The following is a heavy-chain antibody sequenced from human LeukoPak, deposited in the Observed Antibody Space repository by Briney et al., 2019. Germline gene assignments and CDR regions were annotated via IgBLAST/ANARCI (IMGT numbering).Heavy chain of an antibody. Sequence: PGGSLRLSCAASGFIFGSYNMNWARQAPGKGLEWVSYISSISSTVYYADSVQGRFTISRDNAKNSLYLQMNSLRDEDTAVYYCAREVVPYSGSYYIDYWGQGTLVTVSS. J-gene: IGHJ4*02. CDR1: GFIFGSYN. V-gene: IGHV3-48*02. CDR2: ISSISSTV. CDR3: AREVVPYSGSYYIDY. D-gene: IGHD1-26*01.